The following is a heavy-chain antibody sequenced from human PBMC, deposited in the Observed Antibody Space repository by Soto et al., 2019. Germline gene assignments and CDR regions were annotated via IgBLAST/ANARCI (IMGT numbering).Heavy chain of an antibody. CDR2: IGGGGHDT. D-gene: IGHD1-20*01. CDR3: AKDREDHNSVWDAFDL. J-gene: IGHJ3*01. V-gene: IGHV3-23*01. Sequence: EVPFLESGGGLVQPGGSLRLSCAASGFTFSDYAMTWVRQSPGKGLEWVSSIGGGGHDTFSPDSVKGRFTISRDDSKNTMYLQMNNLRVEDTALYFCAKDREDHNSVWDAFDLWGQGTVVTVSS. CDR1: GFTFSDYA.